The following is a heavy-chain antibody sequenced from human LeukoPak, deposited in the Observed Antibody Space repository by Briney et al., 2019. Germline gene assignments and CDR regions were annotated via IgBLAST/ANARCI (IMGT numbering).Heavy chain of an antibody. CDR1: GGTFSSYA. Sequence: EASAKVPCKASGGTFSSYAISWVRQAPGQGLEWMGRIIPIFGIANYAQKFQGRVTITADESTSTAYMELSSLRSEDTAVYYCASSPDIVVVPAAPYNWFDPWGQGTLVTVSS. J-gene: IGHJ5*02. D-gene: IGHD2-2*01. CDR2: IIPIFGIA. V-gene: IGHV1-69*15. CDR3: ASSPDIVVVPAAPYNWFDP.